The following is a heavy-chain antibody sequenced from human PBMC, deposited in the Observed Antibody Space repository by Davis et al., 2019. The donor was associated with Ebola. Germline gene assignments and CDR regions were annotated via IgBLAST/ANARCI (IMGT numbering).Heavy chain of an antibody. D-gene: IGHD3-10*01. J-gene: IGHJ6*02. CDR3: ARLYYYGSGSYFWYYGMDV. CDR2: INHSGST. V-gene: IGHV4-34*01. CDR1: GGSFSGYY. Sequence: SETLSLTCAVYGGSFSGYYWSWIRQPPGKGLEWIREINHSGSTNYNPSLKSRVTISVDTSKNQFSLKLSSVTAADTAVYYCARLYYYGSGSYFWYYGMDVWGQGTTVTVSS.